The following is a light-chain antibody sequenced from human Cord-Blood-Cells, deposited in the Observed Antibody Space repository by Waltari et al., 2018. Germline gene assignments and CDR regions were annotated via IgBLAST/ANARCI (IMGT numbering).Light chain of an antibody. Sequence: QSALTQPASVSGSPGQSITISCTGTSSDVGSYNLVSWYQPHPGKAPKLMIYEGSKRPSGVSNRFSGSKSGNTASLTISGLQAEDEADYYCCSYAGSSTFYVFGTGTKVTVL. CDR2: EGS. CDR3: CSYAGSSTFYV. J-gene: IGLJ1*01. CDR1: SSDVGSYNL. V-gene: IGLV2-23*01.